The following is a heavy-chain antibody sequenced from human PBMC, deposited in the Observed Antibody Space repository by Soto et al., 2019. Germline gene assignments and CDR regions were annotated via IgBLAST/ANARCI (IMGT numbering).Heavy chain of an antibody. V-gene: IGHV1-69*01. CDR2: VIPILGQA. CDR1: GGIFSSYA. J-gene: IGHJ4*02. Sequence: QVQLVQSGAEVKKPGSSVKVSCKASGGIFSSYAISWLRQAPGQGLEWMGAVIPILGQAYYAQDLQDRVSITADESTRTTYMELSSLRSEDTAVYFCARVGGIGAPPETDYWGQGTLVTVSS. D-gene: IGHD6-6*01. CDR3: ARVGGIGAPPETDY.